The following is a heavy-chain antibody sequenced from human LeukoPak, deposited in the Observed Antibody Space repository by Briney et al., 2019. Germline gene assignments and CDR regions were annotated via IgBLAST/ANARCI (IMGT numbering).Heavy chain of an antibody. J-gene: IGHJ4*02. V-gene: IGHV1-18*01. CDR1: GYTFSSYG. Sequence: AGSLKVSCTASGYTFSSYGISWVRQAPGQGLELMGWISAYNGNTNYAQKLQGRVTMTTDTSTSTAYMELRSLRSDDTAVYYCARSSGWYPLQNDYWGQGTLVTVSS. CDR2: ISAYNGNT. CDR3: ARSSGWYPLQNDY. D-gene: IGHD6-19*01.